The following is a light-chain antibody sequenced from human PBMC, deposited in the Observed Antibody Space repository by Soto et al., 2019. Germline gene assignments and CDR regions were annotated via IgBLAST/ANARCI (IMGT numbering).Light chain of an antibody. CDR1: QGIRRW. CDR3: QQANTPGT. V-gene: IGKV1-12*01. CDR2: AAS. Sequence: DIQMTQSPSSVSASVGDTVTISCRASQGIRRWLAWYQQKPGKAPKLLIYAASSLQGGVPSRFSGSGSGTDFTLTISNLHPEDFSTYYCQQANTPGTCGGGTNVDIK. J-gene: IGKJ4*01.